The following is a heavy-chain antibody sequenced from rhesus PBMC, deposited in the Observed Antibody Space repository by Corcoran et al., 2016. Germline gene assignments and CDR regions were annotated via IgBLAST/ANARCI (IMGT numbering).Heavy chain of an antibody. J-gene: IGHJ6*01. V-gene: IGHV4-173*01. D-gene: IGHD4-23*01. Sequence: QLQLQESGPGLVKPSETLSLTCAVSGGSISSNYWSWIRPPPGKGLEWIGRLSGSGGSTDYNPSLKSRVIISTDTSKNQFSLKLSSVTAADTAVYYCARYSNYYGLDSWGQGVVVTVSS. CDR3: ARYSNYYGLDS. CDR2: LSGSGGST. CDR1: GGSISSNY.